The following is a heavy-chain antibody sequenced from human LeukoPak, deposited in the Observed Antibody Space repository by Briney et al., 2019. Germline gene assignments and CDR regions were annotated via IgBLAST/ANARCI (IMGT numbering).Heavy chain of an antibody. CDR1: GGSFSGYY. CDR3: ARTGRDGEYYFDY. V-gene: IGHV4-34*01. J-gene: IGHJ4*02. Sequence: SETLSLTCAVYGGSFSGYYWSWIRQPPGKGLEWIGEINHSGSTNYNPSLKSRVTISVDTSKNQFSLKLSSVTAADTAEYYCARTGRDGEYYFDYWGQGTLVTVSS. D-gene: IGHD5-24*01. CDR2: INHSGST.